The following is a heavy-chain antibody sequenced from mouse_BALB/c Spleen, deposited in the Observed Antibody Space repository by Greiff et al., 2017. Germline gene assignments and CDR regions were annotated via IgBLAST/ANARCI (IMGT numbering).Heavy chain of an antibody. CDR2: IYPGDGDT. J-gene: IGHJ2*01. CDR1: GYTFTSYW. V-gene: IGHV1-87*01. CDR3: AAYGSSYPYYFDY. Sequence: QVQLKESGAELARPGASVKLSCKASGYTFTSYWMQWVKQRPGQGLEWIGAIYPGDGDTRYTQKFKGKATLTADKSSSTAYMQLSSLASEDSAVYYCAAYGSSYPYYFDYWGQGTTLTVSS. D-gene: IGHD1-1*01.